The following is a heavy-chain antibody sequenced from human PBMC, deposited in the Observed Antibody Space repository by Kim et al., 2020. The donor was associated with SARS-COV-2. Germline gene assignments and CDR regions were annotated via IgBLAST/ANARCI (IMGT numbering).Heavy chain of an antibody. CDR1: GGSISSSSYY. J-gene: IGHJ4*02. CDR3: ARHFEYSSSGYFDY. Sequence: SETLSLTCTVSGGSISSSSYYWGWIRQPPGKGLEWIGSIYYSGSTYYNPSLKSRVTISVDTSKNQFSLKLSSVTAADTAVYYCARHFEYSSSGYFDYWGQGTLVTVSS. D-gene: IGHD6-6*01. CDR2: IYYSGST. V-gene: IGHV4-39*01.